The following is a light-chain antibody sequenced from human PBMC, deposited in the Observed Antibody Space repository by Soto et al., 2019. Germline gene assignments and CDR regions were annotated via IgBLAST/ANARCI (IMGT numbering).Light chain of an antibody. J-gene: IGLJ2*01. Sequence: QSVLTQPASVSGSPGQSITISCTGTSSDVGSYNLVSWYQQHPGKAPKLMIYEVSKRPSGVSNRFSGSKSGNTASLTISGLQAEDEADYYCCSYAGSRTIRVFGGGTKLTVL. CDR3: CSYAGSRTIRV. CDR1: SSDVGSYNL. CDR2: EVS. V-gene: IGLV2-23*02.